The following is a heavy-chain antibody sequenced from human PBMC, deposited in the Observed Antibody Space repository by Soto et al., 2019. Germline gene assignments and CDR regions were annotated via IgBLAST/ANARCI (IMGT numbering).Heavy chain of an antibody. J-gene: IGHJ3*02. CDR3: ARDLSPYCSGGSCYGNNDDAFDI. CDR2: ISPYNGNT. CDR1: GYPFTSHG. D-gene: IGHD2-15*01. Sequence: ASVKVSCKASGYPFTSHGISWVRQAPGQGLEWMGWISPYNGNTNYAQKFQGRVTMTTDTSTSTAYMELRSLRSDDTAVYYCARDLSPYCSGGSCYGNNDDAFDIWGQGTMVTVSS. V-gene: IGHV1-18*01.